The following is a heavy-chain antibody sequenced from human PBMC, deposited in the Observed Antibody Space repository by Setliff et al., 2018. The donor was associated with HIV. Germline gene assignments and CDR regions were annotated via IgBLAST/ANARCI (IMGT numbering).Heavy chain of an antibody. J-gene: IGHJ5*02. CDR3: ARRPISPFTLTTGMLDP. D-gene: IGHD4-17*01. V-gene: IGHV4-34*01. Sequence: NPSETLSLTCAVSGGSLSGYYWTWIRQTPEKGLQWIGEINDGGNTNDSPSLKSRVSMSVDTSKNQFSLRLISVTAADTAVYYCARRPISPFTLTTGMLDPWGQGIRVTVSS. CDR2: INDGGNT. CDR1: GGSLSGYY.